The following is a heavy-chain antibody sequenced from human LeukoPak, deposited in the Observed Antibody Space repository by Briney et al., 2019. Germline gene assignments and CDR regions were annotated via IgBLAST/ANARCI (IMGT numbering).Heavy chain of an antibody. V-gene: IGHV1-2*06. D-gene: IGHD2-15*01. CDR3: ARDRFHLGYCSGGSCYSLWFDP. J-gene: IGHJ5*02. CDR1: GCTFTGYY. CDR2: INPNSGGT. Sequence: ASVKVSCKASGCTFTGYYMHWVRQAPGQGLEWMGRINPNSGGTNHAQKFQGRVTMTRDTSISTAYMELSRLRSDDTAVYYCARDRFHLGYCSGGSCYSLWFDPWGQGTLITVSS.